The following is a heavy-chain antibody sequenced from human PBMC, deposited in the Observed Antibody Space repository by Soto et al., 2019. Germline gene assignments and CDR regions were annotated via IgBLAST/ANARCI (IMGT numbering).Heavy chain of an antibody. Sequence: SETLSLTCAVYGGSFSSDYWSWIRQPPGKGLEWIGEISHSGSTNYSPSLKSRVTVSVDTSKNQFSLKAGSVTAADTAVYYCASSSLYGMDVWGQGTTVTVS. CDR2: ISHSGST. V-gene: IGHV4-34*01. CDR1: GGSFSSDY. J-gene: IGHJ6*02. CDR3: ASSSLYGMDV.